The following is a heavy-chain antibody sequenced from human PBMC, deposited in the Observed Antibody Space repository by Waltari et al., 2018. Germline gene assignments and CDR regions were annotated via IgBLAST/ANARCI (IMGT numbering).Heavy chain of an antibody. CDR1: GFTFSSYS. J-gene: IGHJ3*02. CDR3: ASENPRFNAFDI. D-gene: IGHD3-3*01. V-gene: IGHV3-21*01. Sequence: EVQLVESGGGLVKPGGSLRLSCAASGFTFSSYSMTWVRQAPGKGLEWVSSISSSSSYIYYADSVKGRFTISRDNAKNSLYLQMNSLRAEDTAVYYCASENPRFNAFDIWGQGTMVTVSS. CDR2: ISSSSSYI.